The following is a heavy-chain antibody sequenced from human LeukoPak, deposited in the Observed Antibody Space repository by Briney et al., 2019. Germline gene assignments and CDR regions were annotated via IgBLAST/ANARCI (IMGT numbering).Heavy chain of an antibody. CDR2: IRPDGSNE. V-gene: IGHV3-30*02. CDR3: AKDANSGWSDFDY. D-gene: IGHD6-19*01. Sequence: GGSLRLSCAASGFIFSDYGMHWVRQAPGKGLEWVAFIRPDGSNEYYSDSVKGRFTISRDNSKNTLYLQMNSLRAEDTAVYYCAKDANSGWSDFDYWGQGTLVTVSS. CDR1: GFIFSDYG. J-gene: IGHJ4*02.